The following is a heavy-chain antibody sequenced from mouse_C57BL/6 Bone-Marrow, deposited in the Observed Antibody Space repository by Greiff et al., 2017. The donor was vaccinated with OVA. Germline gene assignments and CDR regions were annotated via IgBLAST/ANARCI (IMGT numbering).Heavy chain of an antibody. J-gene: IGHJ2*01. V-gene: IGHV5-6*01. CDR1: GFTFSSYG. CDR3: ARQGGPIVTTHYFDY. CDR2: ISSGGSYT. D-gene: IGHD2-5*01. Sequence: EVQLVESGGDLVKPGGSLKLSCAASGFTFSSYGMSWVRQTPDKRLEWVATISSGGSYTYYPDSVKGRFTISRDNAKNTLYLQMSSLKSEDTAMYYCARQGGPIVTTHYFDYWGQGTTLTVSS.